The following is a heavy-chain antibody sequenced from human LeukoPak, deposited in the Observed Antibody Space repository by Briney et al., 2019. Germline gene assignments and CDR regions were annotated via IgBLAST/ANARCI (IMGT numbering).Heavy chain of an antibody. D-gene: IGHD5-24*01. J-gene: IGHJ4*02. CDR3: AKGGDGYNYYFDY. Sequence: GGSLRLSCTASGFTFSGYAMSWVRQAPGKGLEWVSGISGSGGSIRYADSVKGRFIISRDNSKNTLYLQMNSLRAEDTAVYYCAKGGDGYNYYFDYWGQETLVTVSS. CDR1: GFTFSGYA. CDR2: ISGSGGSI. V-gene: IGHV3-23*01.